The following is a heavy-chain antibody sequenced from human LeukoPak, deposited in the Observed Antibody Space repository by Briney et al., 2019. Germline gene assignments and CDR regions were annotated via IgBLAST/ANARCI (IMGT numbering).Heavy chain of an antibody. CDR1: GFTFSSYA. CDR3: ARAPGGFRGDYSPIAY. Sequence: PGGSLRLSCAASGFTFSSYAMHWVRQAPGKGLQWLVLTSDDGSAKYYADSVKGRFTISRDNSQNTLYLQMNSLRADEAAIYYCARAPGGFRGDYSPIAYWGQGTLVTVSS. J-gene: IGHJ4*02. CDR2: TSDDGSAK. D-gene: IGHD4-17*01. V-gene: IGHV3-30-3*01.